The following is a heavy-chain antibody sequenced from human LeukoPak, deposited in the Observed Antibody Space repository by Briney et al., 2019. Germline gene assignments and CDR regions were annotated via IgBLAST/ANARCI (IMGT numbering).Heavy chain of an antibody. V-gene: IGHV4-30-2*01. CDR3: ARDGDYYYYYMDV. Sequence: PSQTLSLTCTVSGDSINSGAYGWSWIRQPPGKGLEWIGDIYHSGISSYSPSLKSRVTISVDTSKNQFSLKLSSVTAADTAVYYCARDGDYYYYYMDVWGKGTTVTVSS. CDR2: IYHSGIS. CDR1: GDSINSGAYG. J-gene: IGHJ6*03.